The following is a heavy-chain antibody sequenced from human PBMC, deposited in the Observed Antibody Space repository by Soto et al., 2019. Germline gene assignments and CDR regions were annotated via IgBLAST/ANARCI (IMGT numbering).Heavy chain of an antibody. CDR1: GYTFTSYG. CDR2: ISAYNGNT. Sequence: ASLKVSCKASGYTFTSYGISWVRQAPGQGLEWMGWISAYNGNTNYAQKLQGRVTMTTDTSTSTAYMELRSLRSDDTAVYYCARVGGYCSGGSCFDYWGQGTLVTVSS. CDR3: ARVGGYCSGGSCFDY. D-gene: IGHD2-15*01. J-gene: IGHJ4*02. V-gene: IGHV1-18*01.